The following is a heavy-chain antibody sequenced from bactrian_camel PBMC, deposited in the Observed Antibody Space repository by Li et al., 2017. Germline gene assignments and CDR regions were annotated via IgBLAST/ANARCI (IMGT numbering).Heavy chain of an antibody. J-gene: IGHJ4*01. V-gene: IGHV3S1*01. Sequence: HVQLVESGGGLVQAGVSLKLSCAASGYIANSCGMGWYRQAPGKERELVSSISGDGTNTHYTDSVKGRFTISRDDAASTAYLQMNSLNSEDTAVYYCTKSGGRSYASGYNFWGQGTQVTVS. CDR3: TKSGGRSYASGYNF. CDR1: GYIANSCG. D-gene: IGHD1*01. CDR2: ISGDGTNT.